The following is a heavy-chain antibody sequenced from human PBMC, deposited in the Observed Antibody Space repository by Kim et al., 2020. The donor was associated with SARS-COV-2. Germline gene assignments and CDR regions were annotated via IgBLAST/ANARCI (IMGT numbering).Heavy chain of an antibody. CDR1: GFTFSSYG. J-gene: IGHJ4*02. CDR3: ARGYSGYDYVGATIPLDY. D-gene: IGHD5-12*01. Sequence: GGSLRLSCAASGFTFSSYGMHWVRQAPGKGLEWVAVIWYDGSNKYYADSVKGRFTISRDNSKNTLYLQMNSLRAEDTAVYYCARGYSGYDYVGATIPLDYWGQGTLVSVSS. CDR2: IWYDGSNK. V-gene: IGHV3-33*01.